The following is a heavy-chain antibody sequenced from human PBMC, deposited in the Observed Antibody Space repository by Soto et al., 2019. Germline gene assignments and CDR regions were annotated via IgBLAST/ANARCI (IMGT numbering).Heavy chain of an antibody. J-gene: IGHJ4*02. CDR2: IYHGGRT. CDR3: ARDLDNRRSG. CDR1: GGSIITSNW. V-gene: IGHV4-4*02. Sequence: KTSETLSLTCAVSGGSIITSNWWSWVRQPPGKGLEWIGQIYHGGRTSYSPSLKSRVTISLDKSKNQFSLKLTSVAAADTAVYYCARDLDNRRSGWGQGTLATVSS.